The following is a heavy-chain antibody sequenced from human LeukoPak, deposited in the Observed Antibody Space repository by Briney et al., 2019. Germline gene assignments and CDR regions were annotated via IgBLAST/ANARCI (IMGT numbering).Heavy chain of an antibody. D-gene: IGHD2-2*01. V-gene: IGHV1-18*01. CDR1: GYTFTSYG. Sequence: ASVKVSCKASGYTFTSYGISWVRQAPGQGPEWMGWISAYNGNTNYAQKLQGRVTMTTDTSTSTAYMELRSLRSDDTAVYYCARAPVVPAATDYFDYWGQGTLVTVSS. J-gene: IGHJ4*02. CDR3: ARAPVVPAATDYFDY. CDR2: ISAYNGNT.